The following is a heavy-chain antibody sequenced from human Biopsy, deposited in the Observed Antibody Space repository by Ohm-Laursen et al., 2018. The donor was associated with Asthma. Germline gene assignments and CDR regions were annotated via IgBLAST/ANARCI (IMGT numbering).Heavy chain of an antibody. V-gene: IGHV3-21*01. Sequence: SLRLSCAATGFTFSSFAMSWVRQAPGKGLEWVSSISSSSSYIYYADSVKGRFTISRDNAKNSLYLQMNSLRAEDTAVYYCARPAAPFGGGWFDPWGQGTLVTVSS. CDR1: GFTFSSFA. CDR2: ISSSSSYI. CDR3: ARPAAPFGGGWFDP. J-gene: IGHJ5*02. D-gene: IGHD2-2*01.